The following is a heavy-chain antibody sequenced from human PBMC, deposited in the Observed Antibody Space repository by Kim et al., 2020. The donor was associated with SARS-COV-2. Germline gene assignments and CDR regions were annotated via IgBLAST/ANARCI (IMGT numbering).Heavy chain of an antibody. CDR1: GFTFSNYG. CDR3: VKLGGSYGYDTFDY. Sequence: GGSLRLSCAASGFTFSNYGMSWVRQAPGKGPEWVSSISAGGSSTNFADSVEGRFTISRDNSKNTLYLQMNSLRVEDTARYYCVKLGGSYGYDTFDYWGQGTLVTVSS. CDR2: ISAGGSST. D-gene: IGHD3-16*01. V-gene: IGHV3-23*01. J-gene: IGHJ4*02.